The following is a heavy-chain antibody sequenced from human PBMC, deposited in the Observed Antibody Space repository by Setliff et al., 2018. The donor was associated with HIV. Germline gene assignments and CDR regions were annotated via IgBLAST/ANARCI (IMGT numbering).Heavy chain of an antibody. CDR1: GTSLNTYY. Sequence: PSETLSLTCAVYGTSLNTYYWTWIRYTPGRGLQWIGQIDHSGRAKYNPSLKSRASISADTSKNQFSLRLTSVTAADTAVYYCARGAPYCNHGICHLFDYWGHGNLVTVSS. CDR3: ARGAPYCNHGICHLFDY. V-gene: IGHV4-34*01. J-gene: IGHJ4*01. CDR2: IDHSGRA. D-gene: IGHD2-8*01.